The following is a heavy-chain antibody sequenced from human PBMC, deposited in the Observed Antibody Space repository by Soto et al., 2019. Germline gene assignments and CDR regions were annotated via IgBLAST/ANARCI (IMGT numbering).Heavy chain of an antibody. J-gene: IGHJ6*02. CDR3: ARDIESVTAKHFFYYYAMDV. V-gene: IGHV1-18*01. CDR1: GFTFSNYG. CDR2: VSVNNGHT. Sequence: ASVKVSCKASGFTFSNYGLNWVRQAPGQGLEWMGWVSVNNGHTNYTQNLQGRVSMTTDTSTSTAYMELRGLRFDDTAVYYCARDIESVTAKHFFYYYAMDVWGQGTTVTVSS. D-gene: IGHD2-8*01.